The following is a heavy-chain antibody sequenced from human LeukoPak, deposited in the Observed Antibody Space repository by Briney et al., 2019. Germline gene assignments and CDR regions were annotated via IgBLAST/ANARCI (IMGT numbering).Heavy chain of an antibody. CDR3: ARDANELRLGYNWFDP. J-gene: IGHJ5*02. Sequence: SETLSLTCTVSGGSISSYYWSWIRQPAGKGLEWIGRIYTSGSTNYNPSLKSRVTISVDKSKIQFSLKLSSVTAADTAVYYCARDANELRLGYNWFDPWGQGTLVTVSS. CDR2: IYTSGST. CDR1: GGSISSYY. V-gene: IGHV4-4*07. D-gene: IGHD2-15*01.